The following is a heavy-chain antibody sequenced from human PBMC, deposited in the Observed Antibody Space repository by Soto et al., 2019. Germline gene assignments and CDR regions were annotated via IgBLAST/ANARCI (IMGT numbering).Heavy chain of an antibody. D-gene: IGHD3-22*01. V-gene: IGHV3-21*01. Sequence: GGSLRLSCAASGFTFSSYSMNWVRQAPGKGLEWVSSISSSSSYIHYADSVKGRFTISRDNAKNSLYLQMNSLRAEDTAVYYCARETYYYDSSGYYIQYFDYWGQGTLVTVSS. CDR3: ARETYYYDSSGYYIQYFDY. CDR1: GFTFSSYS. CDR2: ISSSSSYI. J-gene: IGHJ4*02.